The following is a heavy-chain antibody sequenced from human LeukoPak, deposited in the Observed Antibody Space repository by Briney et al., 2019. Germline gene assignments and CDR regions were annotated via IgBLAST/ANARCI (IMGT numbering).Heavy chain of an antibody. CDR3: ARLSVYDLTGDI. CDR1: GGSISSSSYY. CDR2: IYYSGST. J-gene: IGHJ3*02. Sequence: PSETLSLTCTVSGGSISSSSYYWGWIRQPPGKGLEWIGSIYYSGSTYYNPSLKSRVTISVDTSKNQFSLKLSSVTAADTAVYYCARLSVYDLTGDIWGQGTMVTVSS. D-gene: IGHD5/OR15-5a*01. V-gene: IGHV4-39*01.